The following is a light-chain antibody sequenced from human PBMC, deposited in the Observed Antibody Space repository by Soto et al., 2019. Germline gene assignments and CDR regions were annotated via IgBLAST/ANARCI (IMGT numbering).Light chain of an antibody. Sequence: EIVLTQSPGTLSLSPGERATISCRTSQSVSRDFVAWYQQKPGQAPRLLIYGASSRATGAPDRFSGRGSGTDFTLTISRLEPEDSAVYHCQQYGSSPWTFGQGTKVDIK. CDR3: QQYGSSPWT. CDR1: QSVSRDF. V-gene: IGKV3-20*01. CDR2: GAS. J-gene: IGKJ1*01.